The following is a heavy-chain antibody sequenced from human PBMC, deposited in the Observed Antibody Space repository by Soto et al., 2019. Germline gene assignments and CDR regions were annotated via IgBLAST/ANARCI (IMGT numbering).Heavy chain of an antibody. CDR3: ARDSTKDDYYYYYMDV. CDR2: IIPILGIA. Sequence: ASVKVSCKASGGTFSSYTISWVRQAPGQGLEWMGRIIPILGIANYAQKFQGRVTITADKSTSTAYMELSSLRSEDTAVYYCARDSTKDDYYYYYMDVWGKGTTVTVSS. J-gene: IGHJ6*03. V-gene: IGHV1-69*04. CDR1: GGTFSSYT.